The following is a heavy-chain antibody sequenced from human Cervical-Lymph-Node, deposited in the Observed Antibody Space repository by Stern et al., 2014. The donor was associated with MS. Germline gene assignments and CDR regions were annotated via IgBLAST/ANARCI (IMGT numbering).Heavy chain of an antibody. CDR1: GFSIITSGTR. J-gene: IGHJ4*02. D-gene: IGHD3-3*01. CDR3: ARMMGSGYRHYFDY. CDR2: IDWNDKT. Sequence: QITLKESGPALVKPTKTLTLTCSFSGFSIITSGTRVSWISQPPGRALEWLARIDWNDKTFYNSSQMTRLTISKDTSKNQVVLTMTNVDPLDTATYYCARMMGSGYRHYFDYWGQGTPVTVSS. V-gene: IGHV2-70*04.